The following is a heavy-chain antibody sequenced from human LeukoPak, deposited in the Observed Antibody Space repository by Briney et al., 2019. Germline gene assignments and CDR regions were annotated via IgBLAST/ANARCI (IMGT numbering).Heavy chain of an antibody. Sequence: QSGGSLRLSCAASGFTFTSYAMSWVRQAPGKGLEWVSSTGASGGSTYYADSVKGRFTISRDNSKNIVYLQMDSLRVEDTTVYYCARRGPKVHNMDVWGKGTTVTVSS. D-gene: IGHD3-10*01. CDR1: GFTFTSYA. V-gene: IGHV3-23*01. J-gene: IGHJ6*03. CDR3: ARRGPKVHNMDV. CDR2: TGASGGST.